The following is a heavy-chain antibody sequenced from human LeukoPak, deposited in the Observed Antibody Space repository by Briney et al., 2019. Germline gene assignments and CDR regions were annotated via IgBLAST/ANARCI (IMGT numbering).Heavy chain of an antibody. CDR1: GFTFSSYA. CDR2: IYSGGST. J-gene: IGHJ4*02. D-gene: IGHD6-19*01. V-gene: IGHV3-66*01. CDR3: ARDPVAGWYFDY. Sequence: GGSLRLSCAASGFTFSSYAMSWVRQAPGKGLEWVSVIYSGGSTYYADSVKGRFTISRDNSKNTLYLQMNSLRAEDTAVYYCARDPVAGWYFDYWGQGTLVTVSS.